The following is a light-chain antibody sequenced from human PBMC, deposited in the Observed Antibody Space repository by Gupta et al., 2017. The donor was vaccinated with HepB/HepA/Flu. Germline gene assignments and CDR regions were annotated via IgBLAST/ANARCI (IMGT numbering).Light chain of an antibody. CDR2: GNT. V-gene: IGLV1-40*01. CDR1: RSNIGAYYD. Sequence: SVLTQPPSVSGAPGQRVTISCTGNRSNIGAYYDVHWYQQLPGKAPKLVINGNTNRPSGVSDRFSAARSGTSASLAITGLQTEDEADYYCQSLERSKSGAVFGGGTKVTGL. CDR3: QSLERSKSGAV. J-gene: IGLJ3*02.